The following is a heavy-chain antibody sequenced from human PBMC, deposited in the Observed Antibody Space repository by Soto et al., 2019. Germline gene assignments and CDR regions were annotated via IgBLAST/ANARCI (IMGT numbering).Heavy chain of an antibody. CDR3: AKHGPYYDILTGYGAGLGY. V-gene: IGHV3-30*18. D-gene: IGHD3-9*01. CDR1: GFTFSSYG. J-gene: IGHJ4*02. Sequence: GGSLRLSCAASGFTFSSYGMHWVRQAPGKGLEWVAVISYDGSNKYYADSVKGRFTISRDNSKNTLYLQMNSLRAEDTAVYYCAKHGPYYDILTGYGAGLGYWGQGTLVTVSS. CDR2: ISYDGSNK.